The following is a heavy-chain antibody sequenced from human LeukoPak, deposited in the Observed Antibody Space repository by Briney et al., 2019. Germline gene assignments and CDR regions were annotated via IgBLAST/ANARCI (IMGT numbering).Heavy chain of an antibody. Sequence: PSETLSLTCAVYGGSLSGYYWSWIRQPPGKGLEWIGEINHSGSTNYNPSLKSRVTISVDTSKNQFSLKLSSVTAADTAVYYCARQSDYGDYVEFAFDIWGQGTMVTVSS. CDR2: INHSGST. CDR3: ARQSDYGDYVEFAFDI. V-gene: IGHV4-34*01. J-gene: IGHJ3*02. D-gene: IGHD4-17*01. CDR1: GGSLSGYY.